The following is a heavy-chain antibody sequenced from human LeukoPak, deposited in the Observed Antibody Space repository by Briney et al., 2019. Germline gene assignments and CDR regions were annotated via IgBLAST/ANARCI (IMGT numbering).Heavy chain of an antibody. Sequence: GGSLRLSCAASGFTFSSYAMSWVRQAPGKGLEWVSAISGSGGSTYYADSVKGRFTVSRDNSKNTRYLQMNSLRAEDTAVYYCAKDLGGLHILNWFDPWGQGTLVTASS. J-gene: IGHJ5*02. CDR1: GFTFSSYA. V-gene: IGHV3-23*01. CDR3: AKDLGGLHILNWFDP. D-gene: IGHD3-9*01. CDR2: ISGSGGST.